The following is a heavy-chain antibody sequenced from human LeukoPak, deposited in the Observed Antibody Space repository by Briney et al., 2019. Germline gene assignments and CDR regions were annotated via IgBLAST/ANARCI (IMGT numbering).Heavy chain of an antibody. CDR2: ISAYNGNT. J-gene: IGHJ4*02. CDR1: GYTFTSYG. Sequence: ASVKVSCKASGYTFTSYGISWVRQAPGQGLEWMGWISAYNGNTNYAQKLQGRVTMTTDTSTSTAYMELRRLRSDDTAVYYCARDMRDSSGYWVYYFDYWGQGTLVTVSS. D-gene: IGHD3-22*01. CDR3: ARDMRDSSGYWVYYFDY. V-gene: IGHV1-18*01.